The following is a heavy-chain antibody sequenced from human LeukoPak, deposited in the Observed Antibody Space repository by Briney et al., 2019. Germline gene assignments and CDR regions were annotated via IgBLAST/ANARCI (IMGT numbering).Heavy chain of an antibody. CDR1: GGSISSSSYY. CDR3: ARARLVTAIRPHDAFDI. V-gene: IGHV4-39*07. J-gene: IGHJ3*02. Sequence: SETLSLTCTVSGGSISSSSYYWGWIRQPPGKGLEWIGSIYYSGSTYYNPSLKSRVTISVDTPKNQFSLKLSSVTAADTAVYYCARARLVTAIRPHDAFDIWGQGTMVTVSS. D-gene: IGHD2-21*02. CDR2: IYYSGST.